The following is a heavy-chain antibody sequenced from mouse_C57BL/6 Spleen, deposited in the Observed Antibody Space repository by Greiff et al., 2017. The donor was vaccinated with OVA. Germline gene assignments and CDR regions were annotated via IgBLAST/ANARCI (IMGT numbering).Heavy chain of an antibody. CDR1: GYTFTDYY. Sequence: EVQLQQSGPELVKPGASVKISCKASGYTFTDYYMNWVKQSHGKSLEWIGDINPNNGGTSYNQKFKGKATLTVDKSSSTAYMELRSLTSEDSAVYYCARGGWLLRYAMDYWGQGTSVTVSS. J-gene: IGHJ4*01. D-gene: IGHD2-3*01. V-gene: IGHV1-26*01. CDR3: ARGGWLLRYAMDY. CDR2: INPNNGGT.